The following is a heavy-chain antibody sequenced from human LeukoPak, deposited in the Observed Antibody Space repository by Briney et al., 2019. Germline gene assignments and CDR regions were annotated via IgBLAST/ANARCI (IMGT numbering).Heavy chain of an antibody. CDR3: ASVKYGSLYSGSYLY. CDR1: GGTFISYA. Sequence: GASVKVSCKASGGTFISYAISWVRQAPGQGLEWMGRIIPIFGTANYAQKFQGRVTITTDESTSTAYMELSSLRSEDTAVYYCASVKYGSLYSGSYLYWGQGTLVTVSS. V-gene: IGHV1-69*05. CDR2: IIPIFGTA. D-gene: IGHD1-26*01. J-gene: IGHJ4*02.